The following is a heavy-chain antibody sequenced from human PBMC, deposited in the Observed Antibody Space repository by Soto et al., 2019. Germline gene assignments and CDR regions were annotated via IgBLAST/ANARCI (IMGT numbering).Heavy chain of an antibody. J-gene: IGHJ6*03. D-gene: IGHD6-6*01. CDR2: TYYRFKLYN. Sequence: QTLSLTCAISGDSVSSNSAAWNWIRQSPSRGLEWLGRTYYRFKLYNDYAVSVKSRITINPDTSKNQFSLQLNSVTPEDTAVYYCARDGSIAARPYYYYMDVWGKGTTVTVSS. V-gene: IGHV6-1*01. CDR3: ARDGSIAARPYYYYMDV. CDR1: GDSVSSNSAA.